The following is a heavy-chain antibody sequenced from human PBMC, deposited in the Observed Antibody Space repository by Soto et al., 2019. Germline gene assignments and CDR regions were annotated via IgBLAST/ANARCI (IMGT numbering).Heavy chain of an antibody. V-gene: IGHV4-39*01. J-gene: IGHJ5*02. CDR2: IYYSGST. CDR3: ARPNQDYGDYPYNWFDP. Sequence: SETLSLTCTVSGGSISSSSYYWGWIRQPPGKGLEWIGSIYYSGSTYYNPSLKSRVTISVDTSKNQFSLKLSPVTAADTAVYYCARPNQDYGDYPYNWFDPWGQGTLVTVSS. D-gene: IGHD4-17*01. CDR1: GGSISSSSYY.